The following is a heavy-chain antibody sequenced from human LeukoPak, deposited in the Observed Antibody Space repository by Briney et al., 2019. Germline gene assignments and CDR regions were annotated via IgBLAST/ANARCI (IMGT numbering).Heavy chain of an antibody. CDR3: ASLSPYYDILTGYDGGY. V-gene: IGHV4-30-2*01. Sequence: SETLSLTCTVSGGSISSGGYYWSWIRQPPGKGLEWIGYIYHSGSTYYNPSLKSRVTISVDRSKNQFSLKLSSVTAADTAVYYCASLSPYYDILTGYDGGYWGQGTLVTVSS. CDR2: IYHSGST. D-gene: IGHD3-9*01. CDR1: GGSISSGGYY. J-gene: IGHJ4*02.